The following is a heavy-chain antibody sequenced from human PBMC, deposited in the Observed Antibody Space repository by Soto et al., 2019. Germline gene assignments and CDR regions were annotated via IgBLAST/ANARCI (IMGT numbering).Heavy chain of an antibody. J-gene: IGHJ6*02. CDR2: INPNSGGT. V-gene: IGHV1-2*04. CDR3: ANLDPARNAGYSSSWFPPVAYYGMDV. CDR1: GYTFTGYY. D-gene: IGHD6-13*01. Sequence: GASVKVSCKASGYTFTGYYMHWVRQAPGQGLEWMGWINPNSGGTNYAQKFQGWVTMTRDTSISTAYVELSRLRSDDTAVYYCANLDPARNAGYSSSWFPPVAYYGMDVWGQGTTVTVSS.